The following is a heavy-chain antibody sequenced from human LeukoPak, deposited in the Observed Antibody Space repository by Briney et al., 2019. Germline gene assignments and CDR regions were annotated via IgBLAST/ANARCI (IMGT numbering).Heavy chain of an antibody. V-gene: IGHV1-18*04. D-gene: IGHD2-15*01. CDR2: IIPYFGDA. Sequence: ASVKVSCKASGYTFTSRAISWVRQAPGQGLEWLGWIIPYFGDANYAQTLQGRVTITPDTPTTTAYMELRSLTAEDPAVYYCARESGGNSIDVVYWGEGTPVTVSS. CDR3: ARESGGNSIDVVY. CDR1: GYTFTSRA. J-gene: IGHJ4*02.